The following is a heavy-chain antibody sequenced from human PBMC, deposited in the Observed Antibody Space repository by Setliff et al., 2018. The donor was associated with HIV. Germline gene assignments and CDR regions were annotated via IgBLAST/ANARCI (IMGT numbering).Heavy chain of an antibody. J-gene: IGHJ6*02. CDR2: ISGSGGST. Sequence: PGGSLRLSCAASGFIFNNYAMSWVRQAPGKGLEWVSVISGSGGSTYVADSVKGRFTISSDHAKNSLYLQLNSLRAEDTAVYFCARPTNIDTLYYGSQTFYMYYYGLDVWGQGTTVTVSS. D-gene: IGHD1-26*01. V-gene: IGHV3-23*01. CDR3: ARPTNIDTLYYGSQTFYMYYYGLDV. CDR1: GFIFNNYA.